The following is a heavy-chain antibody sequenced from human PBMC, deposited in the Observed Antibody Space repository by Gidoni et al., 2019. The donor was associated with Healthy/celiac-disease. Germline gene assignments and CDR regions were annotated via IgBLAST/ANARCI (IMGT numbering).Heavy chain of an antibody. V-gene: IGHV4-38-2*02. Sequence: QVQLQESGPGLVKTSETLSLTCTVSGYHRSSGYYWGWIRQPPGKGLEWIGSIYTSGSTYYNPSLKSRVTISVDTSKNQFSLKLSSVTAADPAVYYCARSPRYNWNIGAFDIWGQGTMVTVSS. D-gene: IGHD1-20*01. J-gene: IGHJ3*02. CDR1: GYHRSSGYY. CDR3: ARSPRYNWNIGAFDI. CDR2: IYTSGST.